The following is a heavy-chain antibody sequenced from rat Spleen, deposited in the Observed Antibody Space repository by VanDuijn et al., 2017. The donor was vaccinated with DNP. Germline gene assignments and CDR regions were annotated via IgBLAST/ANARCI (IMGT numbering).Heavy chain of an antibody. V-gene: IGHV5-46*01. CDR1: GFTFSSFA. D-gene: IGHD5-1*01. Sequence: EVQLVESGGGLVQPGRPMKLSCAASGFTFSSFAMAWVRQAPTKGLDCVASISNTGDSTYYSDSVKGRFSLSRDNAKSTLHLQMNSLRSEDTATYYCTRLGGDWGQGVMVTVSS. CDR3: TRLGGD. J-gene: IGHJ2*01. CDR2: ISNTGDST.